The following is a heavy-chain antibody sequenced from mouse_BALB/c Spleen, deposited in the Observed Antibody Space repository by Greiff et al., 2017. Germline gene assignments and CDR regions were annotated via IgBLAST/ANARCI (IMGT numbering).Heavy chain of an antibody. D-gene: IGHD2-10*02. Sequence: DVQLVESGGGLVQPGGSRKLSCAASGFTFSSFGMHWVRQAPEKGLEWVAYISSGSSTIYYADTVKGRFTISRDNPKNTLFLQMTSLRSEDTAMYYCARRGPYGNYAMDYWGQGTSVTVSS. CDR1: GFTFSSFG. CDR3: ARRGPYGNYAMDY. J-gene: IGHJ4*01. V-gene: IGHV5-17*02. CDR2: ISSGSSTI.